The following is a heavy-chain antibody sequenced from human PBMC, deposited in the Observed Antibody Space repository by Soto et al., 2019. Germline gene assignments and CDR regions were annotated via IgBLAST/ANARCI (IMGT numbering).Heavy chain of an antibody. Sequence: SETLSLTCAVYGGSFSGYYWSWIRQPPGKGLEWIGEINHSGSTNYNPSLKSRVTISVDTSKNQFSLKLSSVTAADTAVYYCARGPWIQPRAGSFDYWGQGTLVTVSS. CDR3: ARGPWIQPRAGSFDY. V-gene: IGHV4-34*01. CDR2: INHSGST. D-gene: IGHD5-18*01. CDR1: GGSFSGYY. J-gene: IGHJ4*02.